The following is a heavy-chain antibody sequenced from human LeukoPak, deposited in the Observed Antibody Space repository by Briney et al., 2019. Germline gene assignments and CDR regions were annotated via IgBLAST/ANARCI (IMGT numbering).Heavy chain of an antibody. J-gene: IGHJ5*02. CDR3: ARAGEYCSSTSCYAPDWFDP. CDR1: GGSISSYY. V-gene: IGHV4-59*01. CDR2: IYYSGST. Sequence: PSETLSLTCTVSGGSISSYYWSWIRQPPGKGLEWIGYIYYSGSTNYNPSLKSRVTISVDTSKNQFSLKLSSVTAADTAVYYCARAGEYCSSTSCYAPDWFDPWGQGTLVTVSS. D-gene: IGHD2-2*01.